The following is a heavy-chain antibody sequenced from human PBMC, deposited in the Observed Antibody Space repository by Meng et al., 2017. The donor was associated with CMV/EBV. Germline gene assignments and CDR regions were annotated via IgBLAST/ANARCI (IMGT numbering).Heavy chain of an antibody. CDR1: GGTFSSYA. CDR2: IIPIFGTA. V-gene: IGHV1-69*05. J-gene: IGHJ6*02. CDR3: ARETGRSYYYGMDV. D-gene: IGHD2-15*01. Sequence: SVKVSCKASGGTFSSYAISWVRQAPGQGLEWMGGIIPIFGTANYAQKFQGRVTITTDESTSTTYMELSRLRSDDTAVYYCARETGRSYYYGMDVWGQGTTVTVSS.